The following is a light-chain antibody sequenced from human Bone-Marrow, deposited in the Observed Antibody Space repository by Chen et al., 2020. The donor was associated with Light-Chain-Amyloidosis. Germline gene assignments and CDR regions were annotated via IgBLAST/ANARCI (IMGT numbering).Light chain of an antibody. J-gene: IGLJ2*01. V-gene: IGLV3-25*03. CDR2: RDT. CDR3: QSADSSGTYEVI. Sequence: SYELTQPPSVSVSPGQTARITCSGDDLPTKYAYWYQQKPGQAPVLVIHRDTERPSGISERFSGSSSGKTATLTISGVQAEDEADYHCQSADSSGTYEVIFGRGTKLTVL. CDR1: DLPTKY.